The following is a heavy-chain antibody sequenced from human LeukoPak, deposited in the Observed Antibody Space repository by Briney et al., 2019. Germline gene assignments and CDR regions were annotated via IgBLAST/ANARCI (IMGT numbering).Heavy chain of an antibody. CDR2: VSAYNGNT. V-gene: IGHV1-18*01. CDR3: ARDHRDQLRTRGGNWFDP. J-gene: IGHJ5*02. Sequence: ASVNVSCKTSGYTFASYDITWVRQAPGQGLEWMGWVSAYNGNTKYAQNLQGRVTMTRDTSTSTVYMELSSLRSEDTAVYYCARDHRDQLRTRGGNWFDPWGQGTLVTVSS. CDR1: GYTFASYD. D-gene: IGHD2-2*01.